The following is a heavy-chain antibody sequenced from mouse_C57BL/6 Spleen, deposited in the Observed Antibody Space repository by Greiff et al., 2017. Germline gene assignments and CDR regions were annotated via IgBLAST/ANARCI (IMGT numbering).Heavy chain of an antibody. V-gene: IGHV1-69*01. CDR2: IDPSDSYT. Sequence: VQLQQSGAELVMPGASVKLSCKASGYTFTSYWMHWVKQRPGQGLEWIGEIDPSDSYTNYNQKFKGKSTLTVDKSSSTAYMQLSSLTSEDSAVYYCARKLTGTGFAYWGQGTLVTVSA. CDR3: ARKLTGTGFAY. CDR1: GYTFTSYW. J-gene: IGHJ3*01. D-gene: IGHD4-1*01.